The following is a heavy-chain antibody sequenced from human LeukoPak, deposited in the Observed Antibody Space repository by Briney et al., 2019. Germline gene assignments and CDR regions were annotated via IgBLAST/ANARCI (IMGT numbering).Heavy chain of an antibody. Sequence: GGSLRLSCVDSGLNFEAYWMAWVRQAPGKGPEWVANIRQDGSEKNYVDSVRGRFTISRDNAKNSLYLQMNSLRAEDTAVYYCAREGDFWTGFSPNWLDPWGQGTLVTVSS. V-gene: IGHV3-7*01. J-gene: IGHJ5*02. CDR3: AREGDFWTGFSPNWLDP. CDR1: GLNFEAYW. CDR2: IRQDGSEK. D-gene: IGHD3/OR15-3a*01.